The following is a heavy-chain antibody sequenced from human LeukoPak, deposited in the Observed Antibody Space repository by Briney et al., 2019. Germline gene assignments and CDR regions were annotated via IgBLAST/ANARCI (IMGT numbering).Heavy chain of an antibody. J-gene: IGHJ5*01. D-gene: IGHD3-22*01. Sequence: ASVKVSCKVFGYIFTRYSIHWVRQAPGQRLEWMGWLDIGNGNTQYSQTLLGRVTITKDTSATTAYMELSSLTSEDTAVYYCAAEGSSGWYDWWGQGTLVTVSS. CDR2: LDIGNGNT. V-gene: IGHV1-3*04. CDR3: AAEGSSGWYDW. CDR1: GYIFTRYS.